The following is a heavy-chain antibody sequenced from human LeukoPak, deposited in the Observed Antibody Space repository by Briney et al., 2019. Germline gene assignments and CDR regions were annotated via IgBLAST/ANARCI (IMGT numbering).Heavy chain of an antibody. D-gene: IGHD6-19*01. Sequence: SETLSLTCTVSGGSISSYYWSWIRQPPGKGLEWIGYIYYSGSTNYNPSLKSRVTLSVDTSKNQFSLKLSSVTAADTAVYYCARRGSSGWNAFDIWGQGTMVTVSS. V-gene: IGHV4-59*08. CDR3: ARRGSSGWNAFDI. CDR1: GGSISSYY. J-gene: IGHJ3*02. CDR2: IYYSGST.